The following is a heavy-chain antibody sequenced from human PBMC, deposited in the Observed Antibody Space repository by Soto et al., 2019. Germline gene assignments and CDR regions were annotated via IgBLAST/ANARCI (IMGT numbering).Heavy chain of an antibody. V-gene: IGHV3-23*01. J-gene: IGHJ6*02. CDR1: GFTFSSYG. CDR3: AKGGCIAVAGNCYYYCGMDV. Sequence: GGSLRLSCAASGFTFSSYGMHWVRQAPGKGLEWVSAISGSGGSTYYADSVKGRFTISRDNSKNTLYLQMNSLRAEDTAVYYCAKGGCIAVAGNCYYYCGMDVWGQGTTVTVSS. D-gene: IGHD6-19*01. CDR2: ISGSGGST.